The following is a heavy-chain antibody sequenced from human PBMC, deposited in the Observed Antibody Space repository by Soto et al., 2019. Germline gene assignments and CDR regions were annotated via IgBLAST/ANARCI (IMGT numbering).Heavy chain of an antibody. CDR2: IDPSDSYT. CDR3: AGAYGAPGLDY. J-gene: IGHJ4*02. CDR1: GYSFTSYW. Sequence: GESLKISCKGSGYSFTSYWISWVRQMPGKGLEWMGRIDPSDSYTNYSPSFQGHVTISADKSISTAYLQWSSLKASDPAVYYCAGAYGAPGLDYWGQGTLVTVSS. V-gene: IGHV5-10-1*01. D-gene: IGHD4-17*01.